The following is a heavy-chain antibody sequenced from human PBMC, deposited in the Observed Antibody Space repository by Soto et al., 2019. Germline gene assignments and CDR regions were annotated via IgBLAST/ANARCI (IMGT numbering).Heavy chain of an antibody. CDR1: GGSISSYY. CDR3: ASRTGYNWNGDAFDI. J-gene: IGHJ3*02. CDR2: IYYSGST. V-gene: IGHV4-59*01. Sequence: QVQLQESGPGLVKPSETLSLTCTVSGGSISSYYWSWIRQPPGKGLEWIGYIYYSGSTNYNPSLKSRVPISVDTSKNQFSLKLSSVTAADTAVYCCASRTGYNWNGDAFDIWGQGTMVTVSS. D-gene: IGHD1-1*01.